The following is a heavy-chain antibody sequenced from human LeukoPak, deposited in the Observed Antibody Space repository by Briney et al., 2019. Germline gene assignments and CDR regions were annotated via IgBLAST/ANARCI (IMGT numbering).Heavy chain of an antibody. CDR2: IYYSGST. V-gene: IGHV4-39*07. CDR3: ASSDYGDYVGWFDP. Sequence: PSETLSLTYTVSGGSISSSSYYWGWIRQPPGKGLEWIGSIYYSGSTYYNPSLKSRVTISVGTSKNQFSLKLSSVTAADTAVYYCASSDYGDYVGWFDPWGQGTLVTVSS. CDR1: GGSISSSSYY. D-gene: IGHD4-17*01. J-gene: IGHJ5*02.